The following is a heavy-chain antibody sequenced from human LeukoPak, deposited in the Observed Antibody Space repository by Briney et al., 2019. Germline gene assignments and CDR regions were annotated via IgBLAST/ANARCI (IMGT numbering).Heavy chain of an antibody. CDR2: ISYDGSNK. V-gene: IGHV3-30*03. J-gene: IGHJ4*02. CDR1: GFTFSSYG. Sequence: GGSLRLSCAASGFTFSSYGMHWVRQAPGKGLEWVAVISYDGSNKYYADSVKGRFTISRDNSKNTLYLQMNGLRAEDTAVYYCARTSSYYFDYWGQGTLVTVSS. CDR3: ARTSSYYFDY.